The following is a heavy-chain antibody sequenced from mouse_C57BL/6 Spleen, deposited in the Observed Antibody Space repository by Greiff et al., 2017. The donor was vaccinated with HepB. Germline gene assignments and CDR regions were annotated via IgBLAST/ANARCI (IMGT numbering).Heavy chain of an antibody. CDR1: GYTFTSYW. V-gene: IGHV1-7*01. J-gene: IGHJ2*01. CDR3: ARSNYGSSYVMDY. CDR2: INPSSGYT. Sequence: QVQLQQSGAELAKPGASVKLSCKASGYTFTSYWMHWVKQRPGQGLEWIGYINPSSGYTKYNQKFKDKATLTADKSSSTAYMQLSSLTYEDSAVYYCARSNYGSSYVMDYWGQGTTLTVSS. D-gene: IGHD1-1*01.